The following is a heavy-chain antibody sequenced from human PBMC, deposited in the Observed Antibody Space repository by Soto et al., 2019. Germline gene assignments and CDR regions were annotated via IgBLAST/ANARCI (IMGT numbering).Heavy chain of an antibody. CDR3: ARAVLDTYYYYGMEV. CDR1: GFSLSTSGMC. V-gene: IGHV2-70*01. D-gene: IGHD6-19*01. CDR2: IDWDDDK. J-gene: IGHJ6*02. Sequence: SGPTLVNPTQTLTLTCTFSGFSLSTSGMCVSWIRQPPGKALEWLALIDWDDDKYYSTSLKTRLTISKDTSKNQVVLTMTNMDPVDTATYYCARAVLDTYYYYGMEVWGQGITVTVSS.